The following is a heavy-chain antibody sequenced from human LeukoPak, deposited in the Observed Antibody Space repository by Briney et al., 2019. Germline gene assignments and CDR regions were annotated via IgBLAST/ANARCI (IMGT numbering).Heavy chain of an antibody. D-gene: IGHD3-3*01. CDR3: ARAPGYDFWSGYYLTGDY. V-gene: IGHV1-18*01. Sequence: ASVKVSCKASGYTFTSYGISWVRQAPGQGLEWMGWISAYNGNTNYAQKLQGRVTMTTDTSTSTANMELRSLRSDDTAVYYCARAPGYDFWSGYYLTGDYWGQGTLVTVSS. CDR2: ISAYNGNT. J-gene: IGHJ4*02. CDR1: GYTFTSYG.